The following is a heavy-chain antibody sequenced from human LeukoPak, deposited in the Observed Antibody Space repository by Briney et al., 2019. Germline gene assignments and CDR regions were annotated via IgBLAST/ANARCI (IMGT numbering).Heavy chain of an antibody. Sequence: SETLSLTCTVSGGSISSYYWSWIRQPPGKGLEWIGYIYYSGSTNYNPSLKSRVTISVDTSKNQFSLKLSSVTAADTAVYYCASASGYSYGSFGWFDPWGQGTPVTVSS. J-gene: IGHJ5*02. CDR1: GGSISSYY. CDR3: ASASGYSYGSFGWFDP. V-gene: IGHV4-59*01. CDR2: IYYSGST. D-gene: IGHD5-18*01.